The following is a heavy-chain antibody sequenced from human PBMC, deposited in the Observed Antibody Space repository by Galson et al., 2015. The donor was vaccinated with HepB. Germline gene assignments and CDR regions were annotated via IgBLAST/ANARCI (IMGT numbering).Heavy chain of an antibody. CDR1: GFTFGDYA. D-gene: IGHD1-26*01. Sequence: SLRLSCAASGFTFGDYAMSWFRQAPGKGLEWVGFIRSKAYGGTTEYAASVKGRFTISRDDSKSTAYLQMNRLKTEDTAVYYCTREGGGSYFGYWGQGTLVTVSS. CDR2: IRSKAYGGTT. V-gene: IGHV3-49*03. J-gene: IGHJ4*02. CDR3: TREGGGSYFGY.